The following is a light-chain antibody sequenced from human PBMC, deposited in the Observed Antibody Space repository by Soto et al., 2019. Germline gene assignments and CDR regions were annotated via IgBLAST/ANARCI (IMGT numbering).Light chain of an antibody. CDR3: SSYTSSSFGV. CDR2: EVS. J-gene: IGLJ2*01. Sequence: QSALTQPPSASGSPGQSVAISCTGTSSDVGGYNYVSWYQQHPGKAPKLMIYEVSTRPSGVSNRFSGSKSGNTASLTISGLQAEDEADYYCSSYTSSSFGVFGGGTKVTVL. V-gene: IGLV2-14*01. CDR1: SSDVGGYNY.